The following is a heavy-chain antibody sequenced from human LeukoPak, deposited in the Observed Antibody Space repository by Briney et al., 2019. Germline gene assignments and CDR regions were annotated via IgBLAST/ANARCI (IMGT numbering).Heavy chain of an antibody. CDR1: GYIFSNYA. CDR2: ISHNGDRI. Sequence: PGGSLRLSCAASGYIFSNYAMTWVCQAPGKRLEWVSGISHNGDRIYYADSVKGRFTISRDNSKNIVYLQMNSLRPEDTALYYCTKDSVAAAGTAWFDPWGQGTLVTVSS. J-gene: IGHJ5*02. V-gene: IGHV3-23*01. D-gene: IGHD6-13*01. CDR3: TKDSVAAAGTAWFDP.